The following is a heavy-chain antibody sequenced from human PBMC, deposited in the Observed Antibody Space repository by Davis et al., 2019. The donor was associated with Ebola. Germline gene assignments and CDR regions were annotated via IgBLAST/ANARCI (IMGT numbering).Heavy chain of an antibody. V-gene: IGHV1-18*04. D-gene: IGHD2-21*02. Sequence: ASVKVSCKASGYSFTSYGISWVRQAPGQGLEWMGWISGYYGNTNYAQKFQGRVTMTTDTSTSTAFMELRSLRSDDTAVYYWSGDYWGGDPKPPDYRGQGALVTLSS. CDR1: GYSFTSYG. CDR2: ISGYYGNT. CDR3: SGDYWGGDPKPPDY. J-gene: IGHJ4*02.